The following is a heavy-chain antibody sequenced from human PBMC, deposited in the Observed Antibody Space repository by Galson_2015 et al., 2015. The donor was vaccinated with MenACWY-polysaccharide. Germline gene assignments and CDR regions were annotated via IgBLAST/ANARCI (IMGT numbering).Heavy chain of an antibody. V-gene: IGHV3-30*02. D-gene: IGHD2-2*01. CDR1: GFMFSSYA. CDR2: RRNDGSNK. Sequence: SLRLSCAASGFMFSSYAMHWVRQAPGKGLEWMAFRRNDGSNKYFADSVKGRFTISRYNSKNTMYLYMSSRRAEDTAVYYCTRTYCSRTTCYAPDNPGFDFWGQGTLVTDSS. CDR3: TRTYCSRTTCYAPDNPGFDF. J-gene: IGHJ4*02.